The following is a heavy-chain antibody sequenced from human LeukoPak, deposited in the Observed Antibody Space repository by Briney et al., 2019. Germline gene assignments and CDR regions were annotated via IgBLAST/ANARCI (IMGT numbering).Heavy chain of an antibody. D-gene: IGHD3-3*01. CDR1: GFSFSDKG. V-gene: IGHV3-30*02. CDR3: AKGTPTYYDFWSGYYREGDFDY. CDR2: IRYDGSNK. J-gene: IGHJ4*02. Sequence: GGSLRLSCAASGFSFSDKGMNWVRQAPGKGLEWVAFIRYDGSNKYYADSVKGRFTISRDNSKNTLYLQMNSLRAEDTAVYYCAKGTPTYYDFWSGYYREGDFDYWGQGTLVTVSS.